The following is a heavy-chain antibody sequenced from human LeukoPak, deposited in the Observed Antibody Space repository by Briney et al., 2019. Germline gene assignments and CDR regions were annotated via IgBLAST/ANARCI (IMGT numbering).Heavy chain of an antibody. J-gene: IGHJ4*02. V-gene: IGHV3-30*04. D-gene: IGHD3-3*01. CDR3: ARGAYLFEPTDRRQNFDC. CDR1: GFTFSSYA. CDR2: ISYDGSNK. Sequence: GGSLRLSCAASGFTFSSYAMHWVRQAPGKGLEWVAVISYDGSNKYYADSVKGRFTISRDNSKNTLYLQMNSLRAEDTAVYYCARGAYLFEPTDRRQNFDCWGQGTLVTVSS.